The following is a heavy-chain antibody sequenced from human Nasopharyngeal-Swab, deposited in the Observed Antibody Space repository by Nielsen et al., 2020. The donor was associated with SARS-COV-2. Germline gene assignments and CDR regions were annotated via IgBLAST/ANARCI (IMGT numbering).Heavy chain of an antibody. CDR1: GGSFSGYY. D-gene: IGHD3-9*01. CDR3: ARASIFGYYYYYMDV. J-gene: IGHJ6*03. V-gene: IGHV4-34*01. CDR2: INHSGST. Sequence: GSLRLSCAVYGGSFSGYYWSWIRQPPGKGLEWIGEINHSGSTNYNPSLKSRVTMSVDTSKNQFSLKLGSVTAADTAIYYCARASIFGYYYYYMDVWDKGTTVTVSS.